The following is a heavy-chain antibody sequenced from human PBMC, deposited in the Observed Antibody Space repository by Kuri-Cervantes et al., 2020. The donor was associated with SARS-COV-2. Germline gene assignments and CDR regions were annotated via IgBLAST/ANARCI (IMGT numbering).Heavy chain of an antibody. CDR3: ARDLRLGKSLDY. Sequence: GESLKISCAASGFTFSDYYMTWIRQAPGKGLEWVSYISSSGSTIYYADSVKGRFTISRDNAKNSLYQQMNSLRAEDTAVYYCARDLRLGKSLDYWGQGTLVTVSS. D-gene: IGHD7-27*01. J-gene: IGHJ4*02. CDR2: ISSSGSTI. V-gene: IGHV3-11*04. CDR1: GFTFSDYY.